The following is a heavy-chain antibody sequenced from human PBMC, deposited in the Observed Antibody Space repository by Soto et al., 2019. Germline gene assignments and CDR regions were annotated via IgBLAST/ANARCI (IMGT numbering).Heavy chain of an antibody. Sequence: GGSLRLSCAASGFTFSSYGMHWVRQAPGKGLEWVALISYDGSNKYYADSVKGRFTISRDNSKNTPYLQMNSLRADDTAVYYCAKDEAYSYGYNYYYYGMDVWGQGTTVTVSS. CDR3: AKDEAYSYGYNYYYYGMDV. CDR2: ISYDGSNK. V-gene: IGHV3-30*18. D-gene: IGHD5-18*01. CDR1: GFTFSSYG. J-gene: IGHJ6*02.